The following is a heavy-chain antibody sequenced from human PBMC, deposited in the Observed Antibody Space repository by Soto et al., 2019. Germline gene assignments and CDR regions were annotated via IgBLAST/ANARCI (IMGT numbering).Heavy chain of an antibody. J-gene: IGHJ4*02. CDR1: VGSISSSSYY. V-gene: IGHV4-39*01. CDR3: ARRVVDYYARSGYKWESLDY. CDR2: IYYSGST. Sequence: PWETLSLTCTFSVGSISSSSYYCGWVRQPPWKGLEWIGSIYYSGSTYYNPSLKSRVTISVDTSKNQLSLKLSSVTAADTAVYYCARRVVDYYARSGYKWESLDYWGQGTLVNVSS. D-gene: IGHD3-22*01.